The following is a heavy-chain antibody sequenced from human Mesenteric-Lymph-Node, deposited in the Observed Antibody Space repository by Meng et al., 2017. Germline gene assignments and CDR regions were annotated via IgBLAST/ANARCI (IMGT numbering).Heavy chain of an antibody. CDR3: AKSWELSYFDP. D-gene: IGHD3-10*01. Sequence: GESLKISCAASGFTFNSYAMGWVRQSPGKGLEWVAGITGSGGHTYYADSVKGRFTIFKDISKDTLYLQMNNLRAEDTATYYCAKSWELSYFDPWGQGTLVTVSS. V-gene: IGHV3-23*01. CDR2: ITGSGGHT. CDR1: GFTFNSYA. J-gene: IGHJ5*02.